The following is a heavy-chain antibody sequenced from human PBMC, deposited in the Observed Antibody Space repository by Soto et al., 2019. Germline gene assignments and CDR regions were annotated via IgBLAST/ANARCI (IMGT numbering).Heavy chain of an antibody. J-gene: IGHJ6*02. CDR2: ISYDGAGK. CDR3: AKGAYQSGYYLAGGVDV. CDR1: GFRFSSYN. V-gene: IGHV3-30*18. D-gene: IGHD3-22*01. Sequence: QVQVVESGGGVVQPGRSLRLSCAASGFRFSSYNMAWVRQAPGKGLEWVASISYDGAGKYYADSVTGRFSIYRDNAKNTVDLQMNSLRAEDTAVYYCAKGAYQSGYYLAGGVDVWVQGTTGTVSS.